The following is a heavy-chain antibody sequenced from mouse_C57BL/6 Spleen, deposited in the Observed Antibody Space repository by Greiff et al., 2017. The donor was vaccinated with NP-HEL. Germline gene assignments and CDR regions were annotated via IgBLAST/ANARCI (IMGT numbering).Heavy chain of an antibody. Sequence: EVKLQESGPELVKPGASVKMSCKASGYTFTDYNMHWVKQSHGKSLEWIGYINPNNGGTSYNQKFKGQATLTVNKSSSTAYMELRSLTSEDSAVYYCARGHYYGSSYGFDYWGQGTTLTVSS. J-gene: IGHJ2*01. V-gene: IGHV1-22*01. CDR3: ARGHYYGSSYGFDY. CDR1: GYTFTDYN. D-gene: IGHD1-1*01. CDR2: INPNNGGT.